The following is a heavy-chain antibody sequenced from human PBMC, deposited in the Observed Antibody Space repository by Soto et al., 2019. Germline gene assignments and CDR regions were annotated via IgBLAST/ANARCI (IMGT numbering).Heavy chain of an antibody. CDR1: GFTFSSYW. D-gene: IGHD1-26*01. J-gene: IGHJ4*02. CDR2: INSDGSST. V-gene: IGHV3-74*01. CDR3: ARAVVGASWYFDY. Sequence: PGGSLRLSCAASGFTFSSYWMHWVRQAPGKGLVWVSRINSDGSSTSYADSVKGRFTISRDNAKNTLYLQMNSLRAEDTAVYYCARAVVGASWYFDYWGQGTLVTVSS.